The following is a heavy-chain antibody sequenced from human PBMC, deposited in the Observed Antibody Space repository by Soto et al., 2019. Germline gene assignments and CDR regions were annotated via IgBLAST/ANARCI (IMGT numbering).Heavy chain of an antibody. CDR1: GFTVSSNY. V-gene: IGHV3-66*01. CDR3: ARVRPYDYIWGSYRPNDY. J-gene: IGHJ4*02. Sequence: EVQLVESGGGLVQPGGSLRLSCAASGFTVSSNYMTWVRQAPGKGLEWVSVIYSGGSTYYADSVKGRFTISRDNSKHTLYLQMSSLRAEDTAVYYCARVRPYDYIWGSYRPNDYWGQGTLVTVSS. D-gene: IGHD3-16*02. CDR2: IYSGGST.